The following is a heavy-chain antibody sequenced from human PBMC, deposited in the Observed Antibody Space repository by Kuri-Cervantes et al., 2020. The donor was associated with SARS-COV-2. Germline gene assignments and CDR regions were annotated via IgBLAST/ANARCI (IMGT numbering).Heavy chain of an antibody. CDR2: INPSGGST. Sequence: ASVKVSCKASEYTFTSYYMHWVRQAPGQGLEWMGIINPSGGSTSYAQKFQGRVTMTRDTSTSTVYMELSSLRSEDTAVYYCARDGDYSNYGMYYFDYWGQGTLVTVSS. CDR1: EYTFTSYY. J-gene: IGHJ4*02. CDR3: ARDGDYSNYGMYYFDY. V-gene: IGHV1-46*01. D-gene: IGHD4-11*01.